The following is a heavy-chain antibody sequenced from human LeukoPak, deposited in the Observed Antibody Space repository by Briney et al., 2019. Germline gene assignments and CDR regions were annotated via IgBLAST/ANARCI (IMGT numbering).Heavy chain of an antibody. CDR1: GGSISSGGYY. Sequence: PSQTLSLTCTVSGGSISSGGYYWSWIRQPAGKGLEYLGRIHSSGSTNYNPSLTSRVTISRDTSKNHYSLKLSSVTATDTAVYYCARLDDSSGGIQDPWGQGTLVTVSS. CDR3: ARLDDSSGGIQDP. D-gene: IGHD3-22*01. CDR2: IHSSGST. J-gene: IGHJ5*02. V-gene: IGHV4-61*02.